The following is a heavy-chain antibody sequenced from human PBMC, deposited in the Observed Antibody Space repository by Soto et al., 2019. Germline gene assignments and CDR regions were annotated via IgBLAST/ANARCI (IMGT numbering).Heavy chain of an antibody. CDR2: IIPIFPTA. CDR3: AIRTWVFGVVAMGGLDV. V-gene: IGHV1-69*14. CDR1: GGTFSSYS. J-gene: IGHJ6*01. D-gene: IGHD3-3*01. Sequence: QVQLVQSGAELKKPGSSVRVSCQASGGTFSSYSVNWVRQAPGQGLEWMGGIIPIFPTADHAQRFQGRVTITADKSTNTGYMELSSLRSDDTAVYYCAIRTWVFGVVAMGGLDVWGQGTTVTVSS.